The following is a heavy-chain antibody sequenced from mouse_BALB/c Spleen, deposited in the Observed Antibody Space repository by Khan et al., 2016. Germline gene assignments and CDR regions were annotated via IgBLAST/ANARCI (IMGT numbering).Heavy chain of an antibody. D-gene: IGHD2-4*01. CDR3: TRGESTMMRGFAY. CDR2: IYPSDIYT. Sequence: QVQLKQSGAELVRPGASVKLSCKASGYTFTSYWINWMKQRPGQGLEWIGNIYPSDIYTNYNQKFKDKATLTVDKSSSTAYMQLSSPTSEDSAIYDCTRGESTMMRGFAYWGQGTLVTVSA. CDR1: GYTFTSYW. J-gene: IGHJ3*01. V-gene: IGHV1-69*02.